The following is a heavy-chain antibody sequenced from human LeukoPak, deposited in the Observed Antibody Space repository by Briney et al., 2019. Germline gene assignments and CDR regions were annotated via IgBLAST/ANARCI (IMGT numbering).Heavy chain of an antibody. CDR2: ISGNNDNP. CDR1: GYTLTEYY. CDR3: ARDGTSTDDY. Sequence: ASVKVSCKASGYTLTEYYIHWVRQAPGQGLEWMGWISGNNDNPNYGQKFQGRFTVTTDSSTSTAYMELRNLRFDDTAVYYCARDGTSTDDYWGQGTLVTVSS. D-gene: IGHD2-2*01. V-gene: IGHV1-18*01. J-gene: IGHJ4*02.